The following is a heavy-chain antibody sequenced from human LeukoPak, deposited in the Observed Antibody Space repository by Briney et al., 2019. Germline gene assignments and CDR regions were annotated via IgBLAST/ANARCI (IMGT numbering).Heavy chain of an antibody. CDR3: ARQYSSGWYQIDY. J-gene: IGHJ4*02. D-gene: IGHD6-19*01. CDR2: IYYSGST. CDR1: GGSISSGDYY. V-gene: IGHV4-30-4*08. Sequence: SETLSLTCTVSGGSISSGDYYWSWIRQPPGKGLEWIGYIYYSGSTYYNPSLKSRVTISVDTSKNQFSLKLSSVTAADTAVYYYARQYSSGWYQIDYWGQGTLVTVSS.